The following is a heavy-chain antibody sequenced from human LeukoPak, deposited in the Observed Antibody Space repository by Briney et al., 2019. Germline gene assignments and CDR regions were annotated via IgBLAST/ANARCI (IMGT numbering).Heavy chain of an antibody. CDR2: INPSGGST. V-gene: IGHV1-46*01. CDR3: AREGIAAAGTDY. J-gene: IGHJ4*02. CDR1: GYTFTSYY. D-gene: IGHD6-13*01. Sequence: GASVKVSCKASGYTFTSYYMHWVRQAPGQGLEWMGIINPSGGSTGYAQKFQGRVTMTRDTSTSTVYMELSSLRSEDTAVYYCAREGIAAAGTDYWGQGTLVTVSS.